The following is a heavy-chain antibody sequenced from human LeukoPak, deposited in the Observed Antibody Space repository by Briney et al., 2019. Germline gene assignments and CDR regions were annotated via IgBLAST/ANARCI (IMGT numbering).Heavy chain of an antibody. J-gene: IGHJ4*02. CDR2: ISYSGSA. Sequence: SETLSLTCTVSGGSISSRPYDWGWIRQPPGKGLEYIGSISYSGSAYYNPSLRSRVTISVDTSSNQFSLKLSSVTAADTAVYYCARHLSQGDGTKRGFYYWGQGTLVTVSS. D-gene: IGHD5-24*01. CDR3: ARHLSQGDGTKRGFYY. V-gene: IGHV4-39*01. CDR1: GGSISSRPYD.